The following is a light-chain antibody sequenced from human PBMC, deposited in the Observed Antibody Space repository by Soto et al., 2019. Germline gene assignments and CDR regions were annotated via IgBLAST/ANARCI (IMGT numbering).Light chain of an antibody. CDR1: QTVSSN. CDR2: GAF. CDR3: QQYNNWPPWT. J-gene: IGKJ1*01. V-gene: IGKV3-15*01. Sequence: DIVMTQSPATLSVSPGEIATLSFSASQTVSSNLAWYQQRAGQAPRLLIYGAFTRATGVPARFSGSGSGTEFTLTISSLQSEDFAVYYCQQYNNWPPWTFGQGTKVDIK.